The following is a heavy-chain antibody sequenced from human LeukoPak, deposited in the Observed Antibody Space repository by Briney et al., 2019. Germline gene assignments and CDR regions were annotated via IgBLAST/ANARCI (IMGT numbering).Heavy chain of an antibody. J-gene: IGHJ6*02. CDR1: GVTFSNYA. CDR3: ARGPRGYSYGPDDYYYYYGMDV. V-gene: IGHV3-30*04. D-gene: IGHD5-18*01. CDR2: ISYDGSNK. Sequence: GGSLRLSCAASGVTFSNYAINWVRQAPGKGLEWVAVISYDGSNKYYADSVKGRFTISRDNSKNTLYLQMNSLRAEDTAVYYCARGPRGYSYGPDDYYYYYGMDVWGQGTTVTVSS.